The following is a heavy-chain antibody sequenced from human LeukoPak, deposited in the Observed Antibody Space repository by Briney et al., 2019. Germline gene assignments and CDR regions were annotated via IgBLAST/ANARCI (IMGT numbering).Heavy chain of an antibody. D-gene: IGHD3-3*01. J-gene: IGHJ4*02. CDR2: IYYSGSV. CDR1: GGSISSYY. Sequence: RPSETLSLTCSVSGGSISSYYWSWIRQPPGKGLEWNGYIYYSGSVNYNPSLKGRVTMSADASNNQFSLNLTSVTAADTAVYFCARSGYYAFWSGYYVYWGQGTLVTVSS. CDR3: ARSGYYAFWSGYYVY. V-gene: IGHV4-59*01.